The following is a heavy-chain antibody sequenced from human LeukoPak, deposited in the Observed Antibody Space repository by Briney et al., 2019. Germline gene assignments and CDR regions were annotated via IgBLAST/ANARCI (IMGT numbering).Heavy chain of an antibody. Sequence: GGSLRLSCAAPGFTFSSYSMNWVRQAPGKGLEWVSSISSSSSYIYYADSVKGRFTISRDNAKNSLYLQMNSLRAEDTAVYYCARGGQRGYSYWGQGTLVTVSS. CDR1: GFTFSSYS. J-gene: IGHJ4*02. CDR3: ARGGQRGYSY. V-gene: IGHV3-21*01. CDR2: ISSSSSYI. D-gene: IGHD5-18*01.